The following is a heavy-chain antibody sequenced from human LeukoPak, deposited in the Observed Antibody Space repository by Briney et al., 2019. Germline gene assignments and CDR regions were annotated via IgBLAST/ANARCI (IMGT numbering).Heavy chain of an antibody. CDR3: ANLPY. J-gene: IGHJ4*02. CDR2: ISYDGSNK. Sequence: GVLRLSCAASGFTFSSYGMHWVRQAPGKGLEWVAVISYDGSNKYYADSVKGRFTISRDNSKNTLYLQMNSLRAEGTAVYYCANLPYWGQGTLVTVSS. CDR1: GFTFSSYG. V-gene: IGHV3-30*18.